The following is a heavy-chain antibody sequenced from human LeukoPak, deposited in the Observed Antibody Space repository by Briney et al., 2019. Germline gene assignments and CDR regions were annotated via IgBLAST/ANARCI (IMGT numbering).Heavy chain of an antibody. CDR3: ASPGRVTHFDY. Sequence: SSETLSVTCTVSGGSISSSSYYWGWIRQPPGKGLEWIGSIYYSGSTYYNPSLKSRVTISVDTSKNQFSLKLSSVTAADTAVYYCASPGRVTHFDYWGQGTLVTVSS. V-gene: IGHV4-39*01. CDR1: GGSISSSSYY. CDR2: IYYSGST. D-gene: IGHD2-21*02. J-gene: IGHJ4*02.